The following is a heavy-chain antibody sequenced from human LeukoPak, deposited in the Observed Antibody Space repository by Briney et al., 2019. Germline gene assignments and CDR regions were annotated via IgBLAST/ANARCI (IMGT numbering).Heavy chain of an antibody. CDR3: ASSPNQYFIDY. Sequence: SETLSLTCTVSGASISSGAYYWSWIRQHPGKGLESIGYIFYRGSTYYNPSLKSRLTISVDTSKNQSSLKLNSVTDADTAVYYCASSPNQYFIDYWGQGALVTVSS. V-gene: IGHV4-31*03. CDR2: IFYRGST. D-gene: IGHD1-14*01. CDR1: GASISSGAYY. J-gene: IGHJ4*02.